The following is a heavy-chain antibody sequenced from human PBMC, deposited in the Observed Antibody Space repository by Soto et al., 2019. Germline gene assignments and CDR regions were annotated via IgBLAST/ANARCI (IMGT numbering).Heavy chain of an antibody. CDR3: GKSRSSSSWPFDH. V-gene: IGHV3-23*01. Sequence: GGSLRLSCAASGFTFSTFAMTWVRQAPGKGLEWLSSFGVHDDTYYADSVRGRFTISRDNSKNTVYLQMNSLSAEDTAIYYCGKSRSSSSWPFDHWGQGILVTVSS. D-gene: IGHD6-13*01. CDR1: GFTFSTFA. J-gene: IGHJ4*02. CDR2: FGVHDDT.